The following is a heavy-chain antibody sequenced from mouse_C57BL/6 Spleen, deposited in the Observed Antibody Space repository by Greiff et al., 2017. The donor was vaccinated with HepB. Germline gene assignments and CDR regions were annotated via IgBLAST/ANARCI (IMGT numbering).Heavy chain of an antibody. V-gene: IGHV1-82*01. J-gene: IGHJ4*01. Sequence: VKLMESGPELVKPGASVKISCKASGYAFSSSWMNWVKQRPGKGLEWIGRIYPGDGDTNYNGKFKGKATLTADKSSSTAYMQLSSLTSEDSAVYFCARWGYYGNAMDYWGQGTSVTVSS. CDR2: IYPGDGDT. CDR1: GYAFSSSW. CDR3: ARWGYYGNAMDY. D-gene: IGHD1-1*02.